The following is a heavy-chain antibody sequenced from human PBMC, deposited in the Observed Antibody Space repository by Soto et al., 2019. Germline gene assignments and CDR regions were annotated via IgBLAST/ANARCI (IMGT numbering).Heavy chain of an antibody. D-gene: IGHD3-10*01. V-gene: IGHV4-30-4*01. Sequence: QVQLQESGPGLVKPSQTLSLSCTLSGDSISSGNYYWGWIRHSPGKGLEWIAYINYSGSTYWNQSIRGRITMSVDTWKNQFSLKLRSVTAADTAVYYWARVPPGSGTYFNYYYVMDVWGQRTTVTVSS. J-gene: IGHJ6*02. CDR1: GDSISSGNYY. CDR2: INYSGST. CDR3: ARVPPGSGTYFNYYYVMDV.